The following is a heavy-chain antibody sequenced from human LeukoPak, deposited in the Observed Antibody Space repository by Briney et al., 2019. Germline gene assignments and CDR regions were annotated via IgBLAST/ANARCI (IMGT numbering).Heavy chain of an antibody. Sequence: SETLSLTCTVSGGSMNTYYWTWIRQTAGGGLEWIGQVHSSVGTTYNPSLRSRVSLSLDTAKNHFSLRLASVTAADTAVYFCARERDHGYSYGHVLDFWGQGIPVTVSS. CDR3: ARERDHGYSYGHVLDF. J-gene: IGHJ4*02. V-gene: IGHV4-4*07. CDR2: VHSSVGT. CDR1: GGSMNTYY. D-gene: IGHD5-18*01.